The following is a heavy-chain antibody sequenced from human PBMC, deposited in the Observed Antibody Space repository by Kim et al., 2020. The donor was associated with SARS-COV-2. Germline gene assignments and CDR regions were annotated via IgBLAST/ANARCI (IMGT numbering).Heavy chain of an antibody. J-gene: IGHJ3*02. Sequence: YNPSLKSRVTISVDTSQNQFSLKLSSVTAADTAVYYCARHGFSSWHAFDIWGQGTMVTVSS. D-gene: IGHD6-13*01. V-gene: IGHV4-59*08. CDR3: ARHGFSSWHAFDI.